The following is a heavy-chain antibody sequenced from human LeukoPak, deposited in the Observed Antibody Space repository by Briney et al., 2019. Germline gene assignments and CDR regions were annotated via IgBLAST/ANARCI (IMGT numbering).Heavy chain of an antibody. CDR3: ARSTTPNENEYFEH. J-gene: IGHJ1*01. CDR2: ISAYNGNT. D-gene: IGHD2/OR15-2a*01. CDR1: GYTFTSYA. V-gene: IGHV1-18*01. Sequence: ASVKVSCKASGYTFTSYAISWVRQAPGQGLEWMGWISAYNGNTNYAQKLQGRVTMTTDTSTSTAYMELSRLRSDDTAAYYCARSTTPNENEYFEHWGQGTLVTVSS.